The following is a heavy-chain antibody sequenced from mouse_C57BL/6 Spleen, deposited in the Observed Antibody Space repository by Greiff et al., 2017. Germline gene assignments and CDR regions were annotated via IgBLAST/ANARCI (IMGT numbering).Heavy chain of an antibody. J-gene: IGHJ1*03. CDR2: IHPSDSDT. Sequence: QVQLQQPGAELVKPGASVKVSCKASGYTFTSYWMHWVKQRPGQGLEWIGRIHPSDSDTNYNQKFKGKATLTVDKSSSTAYMQLSSLTSEDSAVYYCAIGDYGSPYWSFEGWGTGATGTVSS. D-gene: IGHD1-1*01. V-gene: IGHV1-74*01. CDR3: AIGDYGSPYWSFEG. CDR1: GYTFTSYW.